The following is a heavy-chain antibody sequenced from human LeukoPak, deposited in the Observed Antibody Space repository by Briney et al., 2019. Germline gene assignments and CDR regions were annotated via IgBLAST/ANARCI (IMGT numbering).Heavy chain of an antibody. V-gene: IGHV4-59*01. CDR1: GGSISSSY. CDR3: ARGPYYDFWSGYYRDYYGMDV. D-gene: IGHD3-3*01. J-gene: IGHJ6*02. Sequence: SETLSLTCTVSGGSISSSYWSWIRQPPGKGLEWIGYIFYSGSTNYNPSLKSRVTISVDTSKNQFSLKLSSVTAADTAVYYCARGPYYDFWSGYYRDYYGMDVWGQGTTVTVSS. CDR2: IFYSGST.